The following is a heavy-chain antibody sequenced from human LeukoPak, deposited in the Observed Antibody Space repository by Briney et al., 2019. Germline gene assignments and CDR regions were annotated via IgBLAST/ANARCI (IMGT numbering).Heavy chain of an antibody. Sequence: GGTLRLSCAASGFTFSSYGMSWVRQAPGKGLEWVAFIRYDGSNIYYADSVKGRFTISRDNAKNSLYLQMNSLRAEDTAVYYCARFIYSSGCFGYWGQGTLVTVSS. V-gene: IGHV3-33*08. CDR1: GFTFSSYG. CDR2: IRYDGSNI. J-gene: IGHJ4*02. D-gene: IGHD6-19*01. CDR3: ARFIYSSGCFGY.